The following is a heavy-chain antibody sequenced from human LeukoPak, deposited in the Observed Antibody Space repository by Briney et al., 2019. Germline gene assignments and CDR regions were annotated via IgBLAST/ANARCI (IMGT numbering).Heavy chain of an antibody. D-gene: IGHD4-17*01. CDR1: GFTFSNYA. CDR2: ISGSGGIT. Sequence: GGSLSLSCAASGFTFSNYAMSWVRQSPGKGLEWVSAISGSGGITYYADSVKGRFTISRDNSKNTLYLQMNSLRAEDTAVYYCLSLGDYANYWGQGTLVTVSS. J-gene: IGHJ4*02. V-gene: IGHV3-23*01. CDR3: LSLGDYANY.